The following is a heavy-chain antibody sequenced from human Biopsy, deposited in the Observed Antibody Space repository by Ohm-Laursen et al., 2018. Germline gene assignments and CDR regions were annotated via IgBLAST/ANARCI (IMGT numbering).Heavy chain of an antibody. CDR1: GGTFSSYA. D-gene: IGHD3-22*01. Sequence: GASVKVSCKASGGTFSSYAISWVRQAPGQGLEWMGGIIPIFGTANYAQKFQGRVTITADESTSTAYMELSSLRSEDTAVYYCARGVPHYDGSGFPLAGYWYFDLWGRGTLVTVSS. J-gene: IGHJ2*01. CDR3: ARGVPHYDGSGFPLAGYWYFDL. CDR2: IIPIFGTA. V-gene: IGHV1-69*13.